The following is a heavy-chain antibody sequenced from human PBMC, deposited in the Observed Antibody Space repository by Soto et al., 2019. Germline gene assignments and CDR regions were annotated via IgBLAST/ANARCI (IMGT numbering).Heavy chain of an antibody. J-gene: IGHJ4*02. V-gene: IGHV3-53*01. D-gene: IGHD3-10*01. CDR3: ARGGIGMVRTFDH. CDR2: IFSSGES. Sequence: GGSLRLSCAASGFTVSRTYMSWVRQAPGKGLEWVSIIFSSGESFYADSVKGRFTISRDSSDNTVYLQMNSLKAEDTAVYYCARGGIGMVRTFDHWGQGTLVTVSS. CDR1: GFTVSRTY.